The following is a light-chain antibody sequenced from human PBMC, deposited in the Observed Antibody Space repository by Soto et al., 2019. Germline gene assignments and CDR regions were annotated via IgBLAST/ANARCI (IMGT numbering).Light chain of an antibody. CDR3: QQYDSYSMT. Sequence: DIQMTQSPSTLSASVGDRVTMTCRASQSISSWLAWYQQKPGKAPNLLIYDVSSLQSGVPSRFSGSGSGTEFTLTISRLQPDDFATYYCQQYDSYSMTFGQGTKVDIK. J-gene: IGKJ1*01. CDR2: DVS. CDR1: QSISSW. V-gene: IGKV1-5*01.